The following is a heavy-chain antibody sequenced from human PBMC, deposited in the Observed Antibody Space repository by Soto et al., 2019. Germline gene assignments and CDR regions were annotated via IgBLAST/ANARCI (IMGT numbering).Heavy chain of an antibody. CDR3: AQQLVFQKAEYYYGMDV. V-gene: IGHV1-69*13. Sequence: GASVKVSCKASGGTFSSYAISWVRQAPGQGLEWMGGIIPIFGTANYAQKFQGRVTITADESTSTAYMELSSLRSEDTAVYYCAQQLVFQKAEYYYGMDVWGQGTTVTVSS. CDR2: IIPIFGTA. J-gene: IGHJ6*02. D-gene: IGHD6-13*01. CDR1: GGTFSSYA.